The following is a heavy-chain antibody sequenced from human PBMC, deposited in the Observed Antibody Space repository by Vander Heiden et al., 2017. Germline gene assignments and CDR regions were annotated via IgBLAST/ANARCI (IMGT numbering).Heavy chain of an antibody. CDR2: IYYVGST. CDR3: ARASVWNYPDY. CDR1: GDYSITESYQ. V-gene: IGHV4-39*01. J-gene: IGHJ4*02. D-gene: IGHD1-7*01. Sequence: QLQLQESGPGLGTPSETLSPTCNVSGDYSITESYQWGWIRQSPGKGLEWIESIYYVGSTYYNPSLKSRVTLSVDTSKNLFSLRVTSVTAADTAVYYRARASVWNYPDYWGQGTLVTVSS.